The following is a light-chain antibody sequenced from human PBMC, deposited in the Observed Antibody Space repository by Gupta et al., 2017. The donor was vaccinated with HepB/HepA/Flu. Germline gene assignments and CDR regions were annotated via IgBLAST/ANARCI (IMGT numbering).Light chain of an antibody. V-gene: IGKV1-8*01. Sequence: AIRMTQSPSSFSASTGDRVTITCRASQGISSYLAWYQQKPGKAPKLLIYAASTFQSGVPSRFSGSGSGTDFTLTISCLQSEDFATYYCQQYYSYPFTFGPETKVDIK. CDR3: QQYYSYPFT. J-gene: IGKJ3*01. CDR2: AAS. CDR1: QGISSY.